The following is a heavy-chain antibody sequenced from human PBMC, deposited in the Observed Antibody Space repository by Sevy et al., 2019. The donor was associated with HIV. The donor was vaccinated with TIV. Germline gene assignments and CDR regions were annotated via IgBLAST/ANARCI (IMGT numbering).Heavy chain of an antibody. J-gene: IGHJ4*02. Sequence: SETLSLTCAVYGGSFSGYYWSWIRQPPGKGLEWIGEINHSGSTNDNPSLKSRVTISVDTSKNQFSLKLSSVTAADTAVYYCARGNPSGITMIVVVTRGYFDYWGQGTLVTVSS. CDR1: GGSFSGYY. CDR3: ARGNPSGITMIVVVTRGYFDY. D-gene: IGHD3-22*01. CDR2: INHSGST. V-gene: IGHV4-34*01.